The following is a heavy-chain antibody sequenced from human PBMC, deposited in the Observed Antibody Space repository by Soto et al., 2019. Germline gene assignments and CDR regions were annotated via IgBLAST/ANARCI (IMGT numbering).Heavy chain of an antibody. D-gene: IGHD3-3*01. CDR1: GFTFSSYW. Sequence: EVQLVESGGGLVQPGGSLRLSCAASGFTFSSYWMHWVRQAPGKGLVWVSRINSDGSSTSYADSVKGRFTISRDNAKNTLYLQMNSLRAEDTAVYYCARVLRSMRLYAYLPFDLWGRGTLVTVSS. CDR2: INSDGSST. V-gene: IGHV3-74*01. CDR3: ARVLRSMRLYAYLPFDL. J-gene: IGHJ2*01.